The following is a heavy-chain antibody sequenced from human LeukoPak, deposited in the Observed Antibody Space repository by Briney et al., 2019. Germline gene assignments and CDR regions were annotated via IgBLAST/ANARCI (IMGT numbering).Heavy chain of an antibody. Sequence: ASVKVPCKASGYTFTGYYMHWVRQAPGQGLEWMGWINPNSGGTNYAQKFQGRVTMTRDTSISTAYMELSRLRSDDTAVYYCARAKIPAATYFDYWGQGTLVAVSS. V-gene: IGHV1-2*02. CDR2: INPNSGGT. D-gene: IGHD2-2*01. CDR3: ARAKIPAATYFDY. CDR1: GYTFTGYY. J-gene: IGHJ4*02.